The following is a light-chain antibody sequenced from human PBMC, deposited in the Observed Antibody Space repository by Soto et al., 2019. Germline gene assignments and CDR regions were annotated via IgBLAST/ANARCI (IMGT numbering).Light chain of an antibody. J-gene: IGKJ1*01. CDR1: QSISVW. CDR2: KAS. V-gene: IGKV1-5*03. Sequence: DIQMTQSPSTLSASVGDRVTITCRASQSISVWLAWYQQKAGKAPNLLIYKASRLESGVPSRFSGSGSETEFTLNISGLQPGDSATYYCQQYNSYSPTFGQGTKVDIK. CDR3: QQYNSYSPT.